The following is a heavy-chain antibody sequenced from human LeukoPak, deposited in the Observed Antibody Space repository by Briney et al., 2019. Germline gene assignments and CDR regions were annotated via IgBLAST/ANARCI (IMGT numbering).Heavy chain of an antibody. D-gene: IGHD1-26*01. V-gene: IGHV1-24*01. J-gene: IGHJ5*01. CDR3: ATWPEVMGATPWFDS. CDR2: FDPEDGDT. Sequence: ASVKVSCKVSGYTLTELSMHWVRQAPGKGLEWMGGFDPEDGDTIYAQKFQDRVTMTEDTSTDTAYMELTSLRSEDTAVYYCATWPEVMGATPWFDSWGQGTLVSVFS. CDR1: GYTLTELS.